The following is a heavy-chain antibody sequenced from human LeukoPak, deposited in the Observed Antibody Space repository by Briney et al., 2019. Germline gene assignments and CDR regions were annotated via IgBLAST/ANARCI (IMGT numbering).Heavy chain of an antibody. CDR2: INHSGGT. CDR1: GFSLSTSGVG. J-gene: IGHJ4*02. D-gene: IGHD3-16*01. CDR3: ARGGMAARQGGIN. Sequence: ESGPTLVNPTQTLTLTCTFSGFSLSTSGVGVGWIRQPPGKALEWIGEINHSGGTNYNSSLKSRVTISVDTSKNQFSRKLSSVTAADTAVYYCARGGMAARQGGINWGQGTLVTVSS. V-gene: IGHV4-39*07.